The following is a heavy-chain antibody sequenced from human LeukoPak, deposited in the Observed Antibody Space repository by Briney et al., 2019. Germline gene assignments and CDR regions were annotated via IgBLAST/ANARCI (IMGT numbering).Heavy chain of an antibody. V-gene: IGHV3-23*01. J-gene: IGHJ4*02. CDR3: ANKGGYSYGFYY. Sequence: PGGSLRLSCAASGFTFSSYAMNWVRQAPGKGLECVSVITSGGATYYADSVKGRFTISRDNSKNTLYLQMNSLRAEDTALYYCANKGGYSYGFYYWGQGTLVTVSS. CDR2: ITSGGAT. CDR1: GFTFSSYA. D-gene: IGHD5-18*01.